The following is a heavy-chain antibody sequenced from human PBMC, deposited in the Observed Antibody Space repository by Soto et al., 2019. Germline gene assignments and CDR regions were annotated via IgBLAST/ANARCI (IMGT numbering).Heavy chain of an antibody. CDR1: GYTFTGYH. Sequence: ASVKVSCKASGYTFTGYHMHWVRQAPGQGLEWMGWINPNSGGTNYAQKFQGRVTMTRDTSISTAYMELSRLRSDDTAVYYCARDRVVLYGMDVWGQGTTVTVSS. CDR3: ARDRVVLYGMDV. J-gene: IGHJ6*02. CDR2: INPNSGGT. V-gene: IGHV1-2*02. D-gene: IGHD3-3*01.